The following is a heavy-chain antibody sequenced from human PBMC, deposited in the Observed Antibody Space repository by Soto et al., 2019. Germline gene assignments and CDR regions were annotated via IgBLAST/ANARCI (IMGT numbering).Heavy chain of an antibody. CDR1: GGSISSFCYS. J-gene: IGHJ4*02. CDR2: IYHSGST. Sequence: SETLSLTCAVSGGSISSFCYSWSWIRQPPGKGLEWIGYIYHSGSTYYNPSLKSRVTISVDRSKNQISLKLSSVTAADTAVYYCARGMTTVTTFDYWGQGTLVTVSS. CDR3: ARGMTTVTTFDY. V-gene: IGHV4-30-2*01. D-gene: IGHD4-17*01.